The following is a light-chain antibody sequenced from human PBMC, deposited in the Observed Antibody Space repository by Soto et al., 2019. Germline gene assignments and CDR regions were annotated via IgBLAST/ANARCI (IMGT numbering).Light chain of an antibody. J-gene: IGLJ2*01. CDR2: GNS. CDR3: QSYDDSLSAWV. V-gene: IGLV1-40*01. CDR1: SSNIGARYN. Sequence: QSVLTQPPSVSGAPGQRVTISCTGSSSNIGARYNVHWYQQVPGTGPKLLIYGNSNRPSGVPDRISGSKSGTSASLAITGLQAEDEADYYCQSYDDSLSAWVFGGGTKLTVL.